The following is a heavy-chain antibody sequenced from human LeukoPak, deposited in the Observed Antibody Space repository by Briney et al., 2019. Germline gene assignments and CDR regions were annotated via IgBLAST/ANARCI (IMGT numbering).Heavy chain of an antibody. CDR2: IYHSGST. J-gene: IGHJ4*02. V-gene: IGHV4-38-2*02. D-gene: IGHD3-10*01. CDR3: ARDGRLWFGESSYYFDY. Sequence: SETLSLTCTVSGYSISSGYYWGWIRQPPGKGLEWIGSIYHSGSTYYNPSLKSRVTISVDTSKNQFSLKLSSVTAADTAVYYCARDGRLWFGESSYYFDYWGQGTLVTVSS. CDR1: GYSISSGYY.